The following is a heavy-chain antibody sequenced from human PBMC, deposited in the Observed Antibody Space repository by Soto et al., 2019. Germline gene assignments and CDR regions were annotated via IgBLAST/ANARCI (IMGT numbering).Heavy chain of an antibody. CDR1: GFTFSSYW. Sequence: GGSLRLSCAASGFTFSSYWMSWVRQAPGKGLEWVANMKQDGSEKYYVDSVKGRFTISRDNAKNSLYLQMNSLRAEDTAVYYCARDLARFLEWLSTYYYYGMDVWGQGTTVTVSS. V-gene: IGHV3-7*03. D-gene: IGHD3-3*01. J-gene: IGHJ6*02. CDR3: ARDLARFLEWLSTYYYYGMDV. CDR2: MKQDGSEK.